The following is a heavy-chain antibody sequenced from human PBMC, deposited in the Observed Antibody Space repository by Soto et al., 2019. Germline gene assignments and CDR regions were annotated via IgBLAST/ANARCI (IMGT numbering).Heavy chain of an antibody. Sequence: QLQLQESGSGLVKPSQTLSLTCAVSGGSISSGGYSWCWLRQPPGKGLEWVGYIYHSGSTYYNPPPKSRVTISADRSKNQFSLQLSCVTAADTTVYYCARAGGLGAVAVDYWGQGTLVTVSS. V-gene: IGHV4-30-2*01. CDR3: ARAGGLGAVAVDY. CDR2: IYHSGST. D-gene: IGHD6-19*01. J-gene: IGHJ4*02. CDR1: GGSISSGGYS.